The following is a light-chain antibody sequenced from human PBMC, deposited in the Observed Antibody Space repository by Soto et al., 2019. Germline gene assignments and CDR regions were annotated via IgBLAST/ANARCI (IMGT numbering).Light chain of an antibody. Sequence: QSALTQPASVSGSPGQSITISCTGTSSDVGSYNLVSWYQQHPGKAPKLMIYEVSKRPSGVSNRFSGSKSGNTASLTISGLQAEDEADYYCCSYEGSSLYVFGTGTKLTVL. V-gene: IGLV2-23*02. CDR1: SSDVGSYNL. CDR2: EVS. CDR3: CSYEGSSLYV. J-gene: IGLJ1*01.